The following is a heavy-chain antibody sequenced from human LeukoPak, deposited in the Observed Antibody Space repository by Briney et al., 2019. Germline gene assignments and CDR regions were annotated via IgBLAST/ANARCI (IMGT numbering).Heavy chain of an antibody. V-gene: IGHV1-46*01. D-gene: IGHD1-26*01. Sequence: ASVKVSCKASGYTFTSYYMHWVRQAPGQGLEWMGIINPSGGSTSYAQKFQGRVTMTRDMSTSTVYMELSSLRSEDTAVYYCARVFRGIATTRSPFDYWGQGTLVTVSS. J-gene: IGHJ4*02. CDR1: GYTFTSYY. CDR3: ARVFRGIATTRSPFDY. CDR2: INPSGGST.